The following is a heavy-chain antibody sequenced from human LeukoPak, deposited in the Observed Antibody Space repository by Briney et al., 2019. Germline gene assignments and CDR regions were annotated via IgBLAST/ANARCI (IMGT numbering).Heavy chain of an antibody. CDR3: ARHKDDYGDLSDGYFDL. J-gene: IGHJ2*01. Sequence: GGSLRLSCAASGFTFSSYWMHWVRQAPGKGLVWVSRINSDGSSTSYADSVKGRFTISRDNSKNTLYLQMNSLRAEDTAVYYCARHKDDYGDLSDGYFDLWGRGTLVTVSS. CDR1: GFTFSSYW. V-gene: IGHV3-74*01. D-gene: IGHD4-17*01. CDR2: INSDGSST.